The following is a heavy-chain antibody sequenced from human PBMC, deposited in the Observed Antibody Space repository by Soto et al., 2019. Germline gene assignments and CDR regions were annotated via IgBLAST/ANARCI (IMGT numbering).Heavy chain of an antibody. D-gene: IGHD3-22*01. CDR3: ATRPLLRGAP. CDR2: IYSGGRT. J-gene: IGHJ3*01. CDR1: GFTFSSND. Sequence: EVQLVESGGGLLLPGGSLRLSCAASGFTFSSNDMNCVRQAPGKRLEWVSLIYSGGRTYDADSVKGRFTISRDNSKTTLYLQMSSLRVEDTAVYYCATRPLLRGAPWGQGTMVTVSS. V-gene: IGHV3-53*01.